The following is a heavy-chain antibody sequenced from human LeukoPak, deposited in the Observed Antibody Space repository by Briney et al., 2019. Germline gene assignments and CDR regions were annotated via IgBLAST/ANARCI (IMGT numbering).Heavy chain of an antibody. V-gene: IGHV4-61*01. CDR3: ARGRTVAGYFDF. D-gene: IGHD6-19*01. J-gene: IGHJ4*02. CDR2: ISYSGSS. CDR1: GGSVSSGSYY. Sequence: SETLSLTCTVSGGSVSSGSYYWSWIRQPPGKGLDWIGYISYSGSSNYNPSVKSRVTISVDTSKNQFSLKLSSVTAADTAVYYCARGRTVAGYFDFWGQGTLVTVSS.